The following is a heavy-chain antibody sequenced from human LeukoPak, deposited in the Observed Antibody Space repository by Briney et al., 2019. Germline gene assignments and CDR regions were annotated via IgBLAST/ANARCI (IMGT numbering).Heavy chain of an antibody. CDR3: ARGLFDGGSWFHFDS. D-gene: IGHD6-13*01. J-gene: IGHJ4*02. V-gene: IGHV4-39*02. Sequence: NPSETLSLTCTVSGDSISSSTYYWAWIRQPPGKGLEWIGNIYYSGSAFYNPSLRGRVTISIDTSKNHFSLELTSVTSEGIAVYLCARGLFDGGSWFHFDSWGQGTLVTVSS. CDR2: IYYSGSA. CDR1: GDSISSSTYY.